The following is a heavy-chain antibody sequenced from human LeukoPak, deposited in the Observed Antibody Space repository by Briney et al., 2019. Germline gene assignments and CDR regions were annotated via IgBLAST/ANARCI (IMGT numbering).Heavy chain of an antibody. V-gene: IGHV3-23*01. CDR1: GFTFSSYA. Sequence: SGGSLRLSCAASGFTFSSYAMSWVRQAPGKGLEWVSAISGSGGSTYYADSEKGRFTISRDNSKNTLYLQMNSLRAEDTAVYYCGGDTAMDLIFDYWGQGTLVTVSS. CDR2: ISGSGGST. D-gene: IGHD5-18*01. CDR3: GGDTAMDLIFDY. J-gene: IGHJ4*02.